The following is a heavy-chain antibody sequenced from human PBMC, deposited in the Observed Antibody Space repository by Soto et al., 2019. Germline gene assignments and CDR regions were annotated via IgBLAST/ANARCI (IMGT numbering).Heavy chain of an antibody. CDR2: ISGSGGST. CDR3: AKDTAPGMVRGVTSYGMDV. D-gene: IGHD3-10*01. J-gene: IGHJ6*02. Sequence: GGSLRLSCAASGFTFSSYAMSWVRQAPGKGLEWVSAISGSGGSTYYADSVKGRFTISRDNSKNTLFLQMNSLRAEDTAVYYCAKDTAPGMVRGVTSYGMDVWGQGTTVTVSS. V-gene: IGHV3-23*01. CDR1: GFTFSSYA.